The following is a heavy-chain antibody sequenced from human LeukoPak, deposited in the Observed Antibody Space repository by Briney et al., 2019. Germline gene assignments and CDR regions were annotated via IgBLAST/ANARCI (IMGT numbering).Heavy chain of an antibody. CDR2: IYSGGST. CDR1: GFTVNNNY. V-gene: IGHV3-53*01. J-gene: IGHJ4*02. D-gene: IGHD1-26*01. CDR3: ARDSGTYWGIDY. Sequence: GGSLRLSCAASGFTVNNNYMSWVRQAPGKGLEWVSLIYSGGSTYYADSVEGRFTISRDNSENTLYLQMNSLRAEDTAVYYCARDSGTYWGIDYWGQGAPVTVSS.